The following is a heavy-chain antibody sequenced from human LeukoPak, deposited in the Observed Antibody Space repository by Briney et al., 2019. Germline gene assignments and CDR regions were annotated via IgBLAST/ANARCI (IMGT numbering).Heavy chain of an antibody. CDR2: ISSGGSSV. CDR3: ARGHYYDTSGYPPDY. CDR1: GFTFSDHY. D-gene: IGHD3-22*01. Sequence: PGGSLRLSCAASGFTFSDHYMNWIRQAPGKGLEWVSYISSGGSSVYYADSVKGRFTISRDNARNSLFLQMNSLRAEDTAVYYCARGHYYDTSGYPPDYWGQGILVTVSS. J-gene: IGHJ4*02. V-gene: IGHV3-11*01.